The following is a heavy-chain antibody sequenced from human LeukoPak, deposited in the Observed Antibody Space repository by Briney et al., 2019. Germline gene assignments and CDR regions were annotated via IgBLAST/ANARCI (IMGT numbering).Heavy chain of an antibody. V-gene: IGHV1-69*13. J-gene: IGHJ4*02. Sequence: GASVKVSCKASGGTFSSYAISWVRQAPGQGLEWMGGIIPIFGTANYAQKFQGRVTITADESTSTAYVELSSLRSEDTAVYYCARWDSSGWYPSYFDYWGQGTLVTVSS. CDR2: IIPIFGTA. CDR3: ARWDSSGWYPSYFDY. CDR1: GGTFSSYA. D-gene: IGHD6-19*01.